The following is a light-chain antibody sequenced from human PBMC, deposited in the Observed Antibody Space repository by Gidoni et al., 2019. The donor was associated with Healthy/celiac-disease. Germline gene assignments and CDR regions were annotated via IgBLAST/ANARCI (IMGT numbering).Light chain of an antibody. CDR2: DAS. CDR1: QSVSSY. V-gene: IGKV3-11*01. CDR3: QQRSNWPPLT. Sequence: EIVLTQFPATRALTPGERATLHYRARQSVSSYLYWYQLEPGQAPRLLIYDASNRATGIPARFSGSGSGTDFTLTIGNLEPEDFAVYYCQQRSNWPPLTFGGGTKVEIK. J-gene: IGKJ4*01.